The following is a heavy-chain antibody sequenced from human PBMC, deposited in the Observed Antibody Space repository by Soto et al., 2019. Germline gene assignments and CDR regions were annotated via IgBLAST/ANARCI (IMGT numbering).Heavy chain of an antibody. Sequence: GGSLRLSCAASGFTVSSNYMSWVRQAPGKGLEWVSVIYSGGSTYYADSVKGRFTISRDNSKNTLYLQMNSLRAEDTAVYYCARGGAYDFWSGYPNYDYWGQGTLVTVSS. CDR1: GFTVSSNY. D-gene: IGHD3-3*01. CDR2: IYSGGST. J-gene: IGHJ4*02. CDR3: ARGGAYDFWSGYPNYDY. V-gene: IGHV3-66*01.